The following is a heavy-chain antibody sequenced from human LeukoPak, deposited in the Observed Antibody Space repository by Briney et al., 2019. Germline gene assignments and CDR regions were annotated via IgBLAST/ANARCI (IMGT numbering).Heavy chain of an antibody. CDR1: GFTFSSYE. V-gene: IGHV3-48*03. Sequence: GGSLRLSCAASGFTFSSYEMNWVRQAPGKGLEWVSYISTTGSSIYYADSVKGRFTISRDNVKNLLYLQMNSLRAEDTAVYYCARDGGLEHDAFDIWGQGTMVTVSS. CDR2: ISTTGSSI. CDR3: ARDGGLEHDAFDI. J-gene: IGHJ3*02. D-gene: IGHD3-16*01.